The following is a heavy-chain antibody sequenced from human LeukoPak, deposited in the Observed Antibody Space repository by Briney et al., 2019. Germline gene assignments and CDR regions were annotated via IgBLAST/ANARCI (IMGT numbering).Heavy chain of an antibody. CDR2: LKEDGSEN. V-gene: IGHV3-7*01. J-gene: IGHJ4*02. CDR3: ASGRQLGY. CDR1: GFTFSNHW. D-gene: IGHD6-13*01. Sequence: GGSLRLSCAASGFTFSNHWMSSVRQAPGKGLEWVANLKEDGSENNYVDSVKGRFTISRDNARNSLYLQMNSLRAEDTAVYYCASGRQLGYWGQGTLVTVSS.